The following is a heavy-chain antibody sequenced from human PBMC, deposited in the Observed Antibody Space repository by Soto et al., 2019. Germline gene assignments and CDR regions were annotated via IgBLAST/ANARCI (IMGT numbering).Heavy chain of an antibody. CDR2: IRSKANSYAI. CDR1: GFTFSGSA. D-gene: IGHD3-3*01. Sequence: GGSLRLSCAASGFTFSGSAVHWVRQASGKGLEWVGRIRSKANSYAIAYAVSVKGRFTISRDDSRNTAYLRMNSLKTEDTAVYYCARGVYDFWSGHPKGLDYWGQGTVVTVSS. J-gene: IGHJ4*02. V-gene: IGHV3-73*01. CDR3: ARGVYDFWSGHPKGLDY.